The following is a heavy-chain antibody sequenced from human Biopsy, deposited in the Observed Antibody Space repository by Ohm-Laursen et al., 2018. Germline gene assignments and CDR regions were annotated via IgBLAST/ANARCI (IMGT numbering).Heavy chain of an antibody. CDR1: GFTFNNYG. V-gene: IGHV3-30*18. Sequence: SLRLSCTASGFTFNNYGMQWVRQAPGKGLEWVAFIFYDGSNTYYADSVKGRFTISRDNSRDTLYLQMSSLRAEDTAVYCCAKDRYNYTPIGGFSMDVWGQGVTVTVSS. CDR3: AKDRYNYTPIGGFSMDV. D-gene: IGHD5-18*01. J-gene: IGHJ6*02. CDR2: IFYDGSNT.